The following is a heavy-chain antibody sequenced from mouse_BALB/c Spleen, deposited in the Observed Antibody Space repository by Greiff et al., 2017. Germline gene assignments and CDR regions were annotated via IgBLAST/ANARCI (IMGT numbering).Heavy chain of an antibody. V-gene: IGHV3-2*02. D-gene: IGHD2-2*01. Sequence: EVQLQESGPGLVKPSQSLSLTCTVTGYSITSDYAWNWIRQFPGNKLEWMGYISYSGSTSYNPSLKSRISITRDTSKNQFFLQLNSVTTEDTATYYCARLWLRLWYFDVWGAGTTVTVSS. CDR2: ISYSGST. CDR3: ARLWLRLWYFDV. CDR1: GYSITSDYA. J-gene: IGHJ1*01.